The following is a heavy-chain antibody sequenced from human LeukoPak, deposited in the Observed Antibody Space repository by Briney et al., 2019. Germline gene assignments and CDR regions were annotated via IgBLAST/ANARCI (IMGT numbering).Heavy chain of an antibody. V-gene: IGHV3-23*01. D-gene: IGHD1-26*01. CDR3: AEGGKPWGAPFDY. J-gene: IGHJ4*02. CDR2: ITGNGGST. CDR1: GFTFSNYA. Sequence: GGSLRLSCAASGFTFSNYAMNWVRQAPGKGLEWVSAITGNGGSTYYADSVKGRFTISRDNAKNSLYLQMNSLRAEDTAVYYCAEGGKPWGAPFDYWGQGTLVTVSS.